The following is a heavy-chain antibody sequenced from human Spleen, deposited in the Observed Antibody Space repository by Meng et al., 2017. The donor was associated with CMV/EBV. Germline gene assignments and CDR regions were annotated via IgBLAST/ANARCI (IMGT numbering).Heavy chain of an antibody. D-gene: IGHD4-11*01. CDR3: ARDNSNAFDY. J-gene: IGHJ4*02. CDR1: GFTFNSYA. Sequence: LSCAASGFTFNSYAMHWVRQAPGKGLEWVAVISYDGSNKYYADSVKGRFTISRDNSKNTLYLQMNSLRAEDTAVYYCARDNSNAFDYWGQGTLVTVSS. CDR2: ISYDGSNK. V-gene: IGHV3-30*04.